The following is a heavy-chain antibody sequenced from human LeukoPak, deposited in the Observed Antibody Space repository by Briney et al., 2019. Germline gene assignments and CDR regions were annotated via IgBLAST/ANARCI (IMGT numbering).Heavy chain of an antibody. CDR1: GGSISSSSYY. CDR2: IYYSGST. J-gene: IGHJ3*02. V-gene: IGHV4-39*07. D-gene: IGHD3-10*01. CDR3: AREDYSGSGNFDAFDI. Sequence: TSETLSLTCTVSGGSISSSSYYWGWIRQPPGKGLEWIGSIYYSGSTYYNPSLKSRVTISVDTSKNQFSLKLSSVTAADTAVYYCAREDYSGSGNFDAFDIWGQGTMVTVSS.